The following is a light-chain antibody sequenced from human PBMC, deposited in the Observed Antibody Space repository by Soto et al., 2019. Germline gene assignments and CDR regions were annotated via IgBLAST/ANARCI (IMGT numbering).Light chain of an antibody. Sequence: QSVLTQPASVSGSPGQSITISCTGTSSDVGGYNYVSWYQQHPGKAPKLMIYEVSNRPSGVSNRFSGSKSGNTASLTIPGLQAEEEAVFYGSSYPSSTTPWVFGGGTKVTVL. J-gene: IGLJ3*02. CDR2: EVS. CDR3: SSYPSSTTPWV. CDR1: SSDVGGYNY. V-gene: IGLV2-14*01.